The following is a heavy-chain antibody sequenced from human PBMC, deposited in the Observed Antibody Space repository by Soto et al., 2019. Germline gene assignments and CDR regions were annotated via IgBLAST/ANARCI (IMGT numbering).Heavy chain of an antibody. CDR3: AHHPYYGLGSYPFVY. Sequence: QITLKESGPTLVRPTQTLTLTCTFSGFSLTTSGVGVGWIRQPPGKALEWLAVIYWDDDKRYSSSLKSRLTLTQDTSKNQVVLTMTNVAPVDTATYYCAHHPYYGLGSYPFVYCGQGNLVTVSS. CDR2: IYWDDDK. V-gene: IGHV2-5*02. CDR1: GFSLTTSGVG. D-gene: IGHD3-10*01. J-gene: IGHJ4*02.